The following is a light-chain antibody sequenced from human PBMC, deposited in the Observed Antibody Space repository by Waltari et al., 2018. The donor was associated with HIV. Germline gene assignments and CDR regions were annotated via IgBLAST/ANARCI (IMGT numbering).Light chain of an antibody. CDR3: FSYTSSSTWV. J-gene: IGLJ3*02. Sequence: QFALTQPASVSGSPGHTITSSCTGTTSDGGCYNQVSWYQQHPGKAPKLMIYDVSNRPSGVSNRFSGSKSGNTASLTISGLQAEDEADYYCFSYTSSSTWVFGGGTKLTVL. V-gene: IGLV2-14*01. CDR2: DVS. CDR1: TSDGGCYNQ.